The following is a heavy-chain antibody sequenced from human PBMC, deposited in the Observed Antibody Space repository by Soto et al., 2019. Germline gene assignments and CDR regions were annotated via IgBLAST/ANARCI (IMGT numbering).Heavy chain of an antibody. CDR3: AREEDVYGDDAPLAY. Sequence: EVQLVESGGGSVQPGGSLRLSCAASGFTLSSYWMHWVRHAPGKGLVWVSRFNSDGSDTTYADSVKGRFTISRDNAKNTLYLQMNSLSAEDTAVYYCAREEDVYGDDAPLAYWGQGTLVTVSS. V-gene: IGHV3-74*01. CDR2: FNSDGSDT. CDR1: GFTLSSYW. D-gene: IGHD4-17*01. J-gene: IGHJ4*02.